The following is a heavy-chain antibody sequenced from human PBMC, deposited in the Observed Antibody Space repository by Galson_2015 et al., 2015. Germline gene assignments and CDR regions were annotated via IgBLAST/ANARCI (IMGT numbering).Heavy chain of an antibody. D-gene: IGHD3-10*01. CDR3: ARNITIARGSGIGYYYAMDV. J-gene: IGHJ6*02. V-gene: IGHV3-30-3*01. Sequence: SLRLSCAASGFSFSSYGVHWVRQAPGKGLEWVAVLSYDGNNKYYADSVKGRFSISRDNSKNTLYLQMSSLRAEDTAVYYCARNITIARGSGIGYYYAMDVWGQGTTVTVSS. CDR1: GFSFSSYG. CDR2: LSYDGNNK.